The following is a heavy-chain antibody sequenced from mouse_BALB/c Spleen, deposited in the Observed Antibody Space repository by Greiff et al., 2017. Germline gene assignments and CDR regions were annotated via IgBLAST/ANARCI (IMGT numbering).Heavy chain of an antibody. V-gene: IGHV1-82*01. Sequence: QVQLQQSGPELVKPGASVKISCKASGYAFSSSWMNWVKQRPGQGLEWIGRIYPGDGDTNYNGKFKGKATLTADKSSSTAYMQLSSLTSVDSAVYFCAREWEIYYGNYSYFDVWGAGTTVTVSS. J-gene: IGHJ1*01. CDR1: GYAFSSSW. CDR3: AREWEIYYGNYSYFDV. CDR2: IYPGDGDT. D-gene: IGHD2-1*01.